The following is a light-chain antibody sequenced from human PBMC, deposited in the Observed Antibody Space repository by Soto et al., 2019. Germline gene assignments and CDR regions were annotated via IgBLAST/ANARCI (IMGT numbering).Light chain of an antibody. CDR2: DVS. J-gene: IGLJ2*01. CDR3: SSYTTISTHVV. Sequence: QSALTQPASVSGSPGQSITISCTGNSSDVGSYNYVSWYQQYPGKAPKLMIYDVSNRPSGVSYRFSGSKSGNTASLTISGLQAEDEADYYCSSYTTISTHVVFGGGTKLTVL. V-gene: IGLV2-14*01. CDR1: SSDVGSYNY.